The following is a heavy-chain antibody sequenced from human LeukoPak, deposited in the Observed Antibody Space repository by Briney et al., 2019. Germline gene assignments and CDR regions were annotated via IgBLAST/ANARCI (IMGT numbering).Heavy chain of an antibody. CDR3: ARAWPYGSPKKYGMDV. V-gene: IGHV1-2*04. D-gene: IGHD3-10*01. Sequence: ASVKVSCKVSGYTLTELSMHWVRQAPGKGLEWMGWINPNSGGTNYAQKFQGWVTMTRDTSISTAYMELSRLRSDDTAVYYCARAWPYGSPKKYGMDVWGQGTTVTVSS. CDR1: GYTLTELS. J-gene: IGHJ6*02. CDR2: INPNSGGT.